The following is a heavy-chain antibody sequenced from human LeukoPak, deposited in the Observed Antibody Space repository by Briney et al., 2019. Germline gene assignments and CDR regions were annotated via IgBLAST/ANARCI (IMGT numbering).Heavy chain of an antibody. V-gene: IGHV3-49*04. CDR3: TREVGYSGYDSFDY. Sequence: GRSLRLSCAASGFTLSSYAIHWVRQAPGKGLEWVGFIRSKAYGGTTEYAASVKGRFTISRDDSKSIAYLQMNSLKTEDTAVYYCTREVGYSGYDSFDYWGQGTLVTVSS. CDR1: GFTLSSYA. D-gene: IGHD5-12*01. J-gene: IGHJ4*02. CDR2: IRSKAYGGTT.